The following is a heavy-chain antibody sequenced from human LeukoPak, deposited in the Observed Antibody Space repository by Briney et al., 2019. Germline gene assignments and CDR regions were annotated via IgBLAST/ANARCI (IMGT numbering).Heavy chain of an antibody. J-gene: IGHJ4*02. CDR3: ARDGGRGLRYAY. Sequence: GSSVKVSCKAPGGSFGRYAIHWVRQAPGQGLEWMGGIVPILGTANYAQKFQGRVTITADESTSTAYMELSSLRSEDTAVYYCARDGGRGLRYAYWGQGTLVTVSS. CDR1: GGSFGRYA. CDR2: IVPILGTA. D-gene: IGHD3-16*01. V-gene: IGHV1-69*01.